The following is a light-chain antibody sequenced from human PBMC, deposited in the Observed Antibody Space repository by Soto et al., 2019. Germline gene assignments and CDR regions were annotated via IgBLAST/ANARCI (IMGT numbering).Light chain of an antibody. CDR1: QSVSSY. J-gene: IGKJ5*01. CDR2: DAS. CDR3: QQRSNWPPIT. V-gene: IGKV3-11*01. Sequence: EIVLTQSPATLSLSPGERATLSCRASQSVSSYLAWYQQKPGQAPRLLIYDASNRATGIPARFSGSGSGTDFPLTISSLEPEDFAVYYCQQRSNWPPITFGQGTRLEIQ.